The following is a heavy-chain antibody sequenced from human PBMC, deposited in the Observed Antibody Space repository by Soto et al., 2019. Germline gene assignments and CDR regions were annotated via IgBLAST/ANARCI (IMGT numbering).Heavy chain of an antibody. CDR3: ARDLYYYDSSGYSTFDH. Sequence: GGSLRLSCAASGFTFSSYGMHWVRQAPGKGLEWVAVIWYDGSNKYYADSVKGRFTISRDNSKNTLYLQMNSLRAEDTAVYYCARDLYYYDSSGYSTFDHWGQGTLVTVYS. CDR1: GFTFSSYG. J-gene: IGHJ4*02. CDR2: IWYDGSNK. D-gene: IGHD3-22*01. V-gene: IGHV3-33*01.